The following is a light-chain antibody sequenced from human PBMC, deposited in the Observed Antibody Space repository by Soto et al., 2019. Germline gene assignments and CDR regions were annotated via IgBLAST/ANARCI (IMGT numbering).Light chain of an antibody. CDR1: QSVGSN. J-gene: IGKJ1*01. CDR3: QQYNTRWT. V-gene: IGKV3-15*01. Sequence: EIVMTQSPATLSVSPGERATLSCRARQSVGSNLAWYQQKPGQAPRLLIYGASTRAAGIPARFSCSGSGTEFTLIISSRQSDDSAVYFCQQYNTRWTVGPVTKVEIK. CDR2: GAS.